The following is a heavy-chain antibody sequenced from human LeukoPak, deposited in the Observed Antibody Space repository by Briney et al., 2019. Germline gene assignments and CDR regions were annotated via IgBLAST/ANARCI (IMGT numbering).Heavy chain of an antibody. CDR3: ARSFYYDTLTGYYFFDY. V-gene: IGHV3-48*04. Sequence: GGSLRLSCVASGFTFSSYSINWVRQAPGKGLEWVSYISSSTTIYYADSVKGRFAISRDNAESSLYLQMNSLRAEDTAVYYCARSFYYDTLTGYYFFDYWGQGTLVTVSS. CDR2: ISSSTTI. CDR1: GFTFSSYS. J-gene: IGHJ4*02. D-gene: IGHD3-9*01.